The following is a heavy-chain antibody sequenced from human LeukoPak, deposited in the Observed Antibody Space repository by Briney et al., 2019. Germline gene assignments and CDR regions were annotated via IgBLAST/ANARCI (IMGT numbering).Heavy chain of an antibody. Sequence: GGSLRLSCAASGFTFSSYSMNWVRQAPGKGLVWVSRIDSDGSSTNYADSVKGRFTISRDNSKNTLYLQMNSLRAEDTAVYYCARDPGGGYGSLDVWGKGTTVTISS. D-gene: IGHD3-10*01. CDR2: IDSDGSST. CDR3: ARDPGGGYGSLDV. J-gene: IGHJ6*04. V-gene: IGHV3-74*01. CDR1: GFTFSSYS.